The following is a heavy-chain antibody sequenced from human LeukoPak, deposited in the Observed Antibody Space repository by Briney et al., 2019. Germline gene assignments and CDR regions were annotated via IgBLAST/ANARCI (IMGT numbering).Heavy chain of an antibody. CDR1: GGTFSSYA. D-gene: IGHD3-9*01. J-gene: IGHJ6*03. CDR3: ARARTHHDILTGYSSLYYYYMDV. V-gene: IGHV1-69*05. Sequence: GTSVKVSCKASGGTFSSYAISWVRQAPGQGLEWMGGIIPIFGTANYAQKFQGRVTITTDESTSTAYMELSSLRSEDTAVYYCARARTHHDILTGYSSLYYYYMDVWGKGTTVTVSS. CDR2: IIPIFGTA.